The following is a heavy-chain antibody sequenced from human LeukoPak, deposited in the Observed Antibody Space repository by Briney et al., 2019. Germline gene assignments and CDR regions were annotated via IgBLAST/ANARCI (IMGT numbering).Heavy chain of an antibody. Sequence: GESLKISCKGSGYSFTSYWISWVRLMPGKGLEWMGRIDPSDSYTNYSPSFQGHVTISADKSISTAYLQWSSLKASDTAMYYCARVVRGSYGLDYWGQGTLVTVSS. J-gene: IGHJ4*02. CDR2: IDPSDSYT. D-gene: IGHD4-17*01. CDR3: ARVVRGSYGLDY. CDR1: GYSFTSYW. V-gene: IGHV5-10-1*01.